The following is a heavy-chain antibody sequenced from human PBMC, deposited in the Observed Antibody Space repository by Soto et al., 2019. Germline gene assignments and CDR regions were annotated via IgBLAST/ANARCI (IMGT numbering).Heavy chain of an antibody. V-gene: IGHV4-34*01. CDR3: XXXXXXXXXXXXXXXXRDY. Sequence: QVQLQQWGAGLLKPSETLSLTCAVYGGSFSGYYWSWIRQPPGKGLEWIGEINHRGSTNYNPSLXXXXXXXXXXXXXXXXXXXXXXXXXXXXXXXXXXXXXXXXXXXXXXXXRDYWGQGTLVTVSS. CDR1: GGSFSGYY. J-gene: IGHJ4*02. CDR2: INHRGST.